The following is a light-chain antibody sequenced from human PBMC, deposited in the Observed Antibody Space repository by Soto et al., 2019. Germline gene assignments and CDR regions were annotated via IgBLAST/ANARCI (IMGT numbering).Light chain of an antibody. V-gene: IGKV1-5*01. Sequence: DIQMTQSPSTLSASVGDRVTITCRASQSISDWLAWYQQIPGRAPKLLIYDASTLQSGVPSRFSGSGSGTEFILTISSLQPDDSATDYRQEYKSATSGQGTKLQIK. CDR1: QSISDW. CDR3: QEYKSAT. CDR2: DAS. J-gene: IGKJ2*01.